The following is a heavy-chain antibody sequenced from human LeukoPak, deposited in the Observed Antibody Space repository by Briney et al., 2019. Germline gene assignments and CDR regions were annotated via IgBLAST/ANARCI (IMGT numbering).Heavy chain of an antibody. CDR3: ARGRIVGATDY. J-gene: IGHJ4*02. CDR1: GFTFSSYE. V-gene: IGHV3-48*03. CDR2: ISSSGSTI. D-gene: IGHD1-26*01. Sequence: GGSLRLSCAVSGFTFSSYEMNWVRQAPGKGLEWVSYISSSGSTIYYADSVKGRFTISRDNAKNSLYLQMNSLRAEDTAVYYCARGRIVGATDYWGQGTLVTVSS.